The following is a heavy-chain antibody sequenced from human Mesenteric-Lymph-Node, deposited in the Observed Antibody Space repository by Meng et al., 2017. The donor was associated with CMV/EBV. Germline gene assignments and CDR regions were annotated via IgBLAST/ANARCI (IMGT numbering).Heavy chain of an antibody. V-gene: IGHV2-5*02. D-gene: IGHD3-10*01. J-gene: IGHJ4*02. CDR2: IYWDDDK. CDR3: AHTYYFGSGSAPFDY. Sequence: GFSLRNSREGVGWIRQPPGKALEWLALIYWDDDKLYSPSPKRRLTITKDTSKNQVVLTMINVDPVDTATYYCAHTYYFGSGSAPFDYWGQGTLVTVSS. CDR1: GFSLRNSREG.